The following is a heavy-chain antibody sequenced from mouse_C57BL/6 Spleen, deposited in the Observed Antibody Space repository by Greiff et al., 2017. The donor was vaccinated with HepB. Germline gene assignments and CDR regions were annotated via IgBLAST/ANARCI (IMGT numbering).Heavy chain of an antibody. J-gene: IGHJ4*01. Sequence: EVLLVESGGGLVKPGGSLKLSCAASGFTFSDYGMHWVRQAPEKGLEWVAYISSGSSTIYYADTVKGRFTISRDNAKNTLFLQMTSLRSEDTAMYYCARDPPGYYYAMDYWGQGTSVTVSS. V-gene: IGHV5-17*01. CDR1: GFTFSDYG. D-gene: IGHD2-2*01. CDR3: ARDPPGYYYAMDY. CDR2: ISSGSSTI.